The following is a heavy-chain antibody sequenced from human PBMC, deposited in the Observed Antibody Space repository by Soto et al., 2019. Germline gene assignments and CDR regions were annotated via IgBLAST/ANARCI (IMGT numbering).Heavy chain of an antibody. V-gene: IGHV4-30-4*01. CDR1: GDSIKRDDYY. CDR3: ARDGGPLYSGRDL. J-gene: IGHJ6*02. Sequence: QVQLQESGPGLVKPSQTLSLTCTFSGDSIKRDDYYWSWIRQPPGKGLEWIGYILYSGTTYYNPSLTSRLIISLDTSKNQFSLHLTSVTAADTAVYYCARDGGPLYSGRDLWGQGTTVTVSS. D-gene: IGHD1-26*01. CDR2: ILYSGTT.